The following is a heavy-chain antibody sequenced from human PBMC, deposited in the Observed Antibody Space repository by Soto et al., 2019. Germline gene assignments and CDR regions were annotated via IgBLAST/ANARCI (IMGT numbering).Heavy chain of an antibody. D-gene: IGHD2-21*02. V-gene: IGHV4-39*01. Sequence: QLQLQESGPGLVKPSDTLSLTCSVSGDSINSDNYYWGWIRQPPGKGLEWIGSIYYRGNTYYNPSLKTRVTISLDKSKSQFSLKLNSVTAADSAVYFCARLEGLTTISYYFDYWGQGTLVTVSS. CDR1: GDSINSDNYY. J-gene: IGHJ4*02. CDR3: ARLEGLTTISYYFDY. CDR2: IYYRGNT.